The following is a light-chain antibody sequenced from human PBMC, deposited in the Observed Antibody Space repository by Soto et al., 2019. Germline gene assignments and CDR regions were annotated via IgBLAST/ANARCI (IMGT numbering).Light chain of an antibody. CDR2: GAS. CDR1: QSVSSSY. CDR3: QKYGSSTT. Sequence: EIVLTQSPGTLSLSPGERATLSCRASQSVSSSYLAWYQQKPGQAPRLLIYGASSRATGIPDRFSGSGSGTDFTLAISRLEPEDFAVYYCQKYGSSTTLGQGTKVDIK. J-gene: IGKJ1*01. V-gene: IGKV3-20*01.